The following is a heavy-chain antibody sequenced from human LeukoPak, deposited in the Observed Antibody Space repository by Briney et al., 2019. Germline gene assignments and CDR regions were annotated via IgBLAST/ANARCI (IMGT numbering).Heavy chain of an antibody. Sequence: ASVKVSCKASGGTFSSYAISWVRQAPGQGLEWMGIINPSGGSTSYAQKFQGRVTMTRDTSTSTVYMELSSLRSEDTAVYYCARAPGSGSYPFDYWGQGTLVTVSS. D-gene: IGHD1-26*01. CDR2: INPSGGST. CDR3: ARAPGSGSYPFDY. CDR1: GGTFSSYA. J-gene: IGHJ4*02. V-gene: IGHV1-46*01.